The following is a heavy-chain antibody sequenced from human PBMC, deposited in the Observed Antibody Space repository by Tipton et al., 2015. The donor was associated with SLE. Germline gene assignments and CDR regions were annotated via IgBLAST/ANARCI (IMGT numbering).Heavy chain of an antibody. D-gene: IGHD6-13*01. J-gene: IGHJ1*01. CDR2: ISWNGGNI. V-gene: IGHV3-9*01. Sequence: SLRLSCATSGFTFDDYAMHWVRQVPGKGLEWVSGISWNGGNIGYADSVKGRFTVSRDTAKDSLYLQMNRLRTEDTALYYCAIDACSSWYGSGYLQHWGQGTLVTVSS. CDR1: GFTFDDYA. CDR3: AIDACSSWYGSGYLQH.